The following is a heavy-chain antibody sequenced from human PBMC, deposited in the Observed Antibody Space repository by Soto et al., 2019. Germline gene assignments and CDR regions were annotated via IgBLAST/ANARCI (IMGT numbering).Heavy chain of an antibody. CDR1: GGSISSGGYY. D-gene: IGHD2-2*01. V-gene: IGHV4-31*03. CDR3: ARDFRYCSSTSCPEAGSDDGAHFDY. J-gene: IGHJ4*02. Sequence: QVQLQESGPGLVKPSQTLSLTCTVSGGSISSGGYYWSWIRQHPGKGLEWIGYIYYSGSTYYNPSLKSRVTISVDTSKNLFSLKLGSVTAADTAVYYCARDFRYCSSTSCPEAGSDDGAHFDYWGQGTLVTVSS. CDR2: IYYSGST.